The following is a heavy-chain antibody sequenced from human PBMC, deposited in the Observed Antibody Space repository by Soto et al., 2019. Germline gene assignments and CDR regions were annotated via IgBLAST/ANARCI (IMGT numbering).Heavy chain of an antibody. Sequence: QLQLQESGPGLVKPSETLPLTCPVSGGSTSSSSNYWGWTRQPPGKGLEGIGRIYYSGSTYYNPSLKSRVTIPGDAAKSQFSLKWGRVTADGTAVYYCASLSPRGGDGNWYFDLWGRGTLVTVSS. J-gene: IGHJ2*01. CDR2: IYYSGST. D-gene: IGHD4-17*01. V-gene: IGHV4-39*01. CDR1: GGSTSSSSNY. CDR3: ASLSPRGGDGNWYFDL.